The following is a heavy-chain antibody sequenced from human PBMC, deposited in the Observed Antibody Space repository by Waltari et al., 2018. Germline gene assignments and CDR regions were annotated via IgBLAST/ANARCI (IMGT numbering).Heavy chain of an antibody. CDR3: ARGGGIAARPSDFDY. D-gene: IGHD6-6*01. CDR2: ISGSSSYI. V-gene: IGHV3-21*01. J-gene: IGHJ4*02. CDR1: GFTFSSYS. Sequence: EVQLVESGGGLVKPGGSLRLSCAASGFTFSSYSMNWVRQAPGKGLEWVSSISGSSSYIYYADSVKGRFTISRDNAKNSLYLQMNSLRAEDTAVYYCARGGGIAARPSDFDYWGQGTLVTVSS.